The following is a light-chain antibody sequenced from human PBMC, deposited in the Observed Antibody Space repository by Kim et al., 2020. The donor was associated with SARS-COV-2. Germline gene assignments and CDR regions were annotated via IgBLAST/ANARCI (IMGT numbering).Light chain of an antibody. CDR1: QDINNY. Sequence: DIQMTQSPSSLSASVGDRVTITCRASQDINNYLAWFQQRPGKAPKSLIHTASSLQGGVPSRFSGSGSGTDFTLTISSLQPEDFGTYYCQHYSGFPRSFGQGTKVDIK. CDR2: TAS. V-gene: IGKV1-16*01. J-gene: IGKJ1*01. CDR3: QHYSGFPRS.